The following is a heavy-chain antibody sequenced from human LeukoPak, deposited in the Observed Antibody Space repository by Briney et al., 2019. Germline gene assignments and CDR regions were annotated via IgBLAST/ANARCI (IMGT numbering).Heavy chain of an antibody. Sequence: PGGSLRLSCAASGFTLSNHWMIWVRQAPGKGLECVANIKQDGIEKYYLDSVKGRFTISRDNAKNSLYLQMNSLRAEDTAVYYCARDRVEDSSGWYGAVGYWGQGTLVTVSS. V-gene: IGHV3-7*01. CDR3: ARDRVEDSSGWYGAVGY. J-gene: IGHJ4*02. CDR1: GFTLSNHW. CDR2: IKQDGIEK. D-gene: IGHD6-19*01.